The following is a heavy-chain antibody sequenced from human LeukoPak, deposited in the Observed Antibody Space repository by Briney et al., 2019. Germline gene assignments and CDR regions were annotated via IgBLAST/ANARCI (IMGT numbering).Heavy chain of an antibody. CDR2: IYYTGST. CDR1: GGSVNNYY. V-gene: IGHV4-59*08. Sequence: SETLSLTCTVSGGSVNNYYWSWVRQPPGAGLEWLAYIYYTGSTNYNPSLKTRLTISVDTSKNQFSLRLNSVTAADTAVYYCASGAAAGTFDYWGQGTLVTVSS. J-gene: IGHJ4*02. CDR3: ASGAAAGTFDY. D-gene: IGHD6-13*01.